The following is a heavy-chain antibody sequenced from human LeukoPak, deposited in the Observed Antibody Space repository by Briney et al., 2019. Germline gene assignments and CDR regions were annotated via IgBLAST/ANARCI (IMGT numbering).Heavy chain of an antibody. Sequence: SETLSLTCAVYGGSFSGYYWSWIRQPPGKGLEWIGEINHSGSTNYNPSLKSRVTISVDTSKNQFSLKLSSVTAADTAVYYCARAAYCSSTSCYTKYNWFDPWGQETLVTVSS. CDR3: ARAAYCSSTSCYTKYNWFDP. CDR1: GGSFSGYY. V-gene: IGHV4-34*01. J-gene: IGHJ5*02. CDR2: INHSGST. D-gene: IGHD2-2*02.